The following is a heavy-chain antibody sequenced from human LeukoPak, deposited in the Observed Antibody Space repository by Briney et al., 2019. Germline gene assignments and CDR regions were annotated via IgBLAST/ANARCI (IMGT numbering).Heavy chain of an antibody. V-gene: IGHV3-23*01. CDR3: AKGSTVTSYYYYGMDV. CDR2: ISGSGGST. CDR1: GFTFSSYG. D-gene: IGHD4-11*01. J-gene: IGHJ6*02. Sequence: GRSLRLSCAASGFTFSSYGMHWVRQAPGKGLEWVSAISGSGGSTYYADSVKGRLTISRDNPKNTLYLQMNSLRAEDTAVYYCAKGSTVTSYYYYGMDVWGQGTTVTVSS.